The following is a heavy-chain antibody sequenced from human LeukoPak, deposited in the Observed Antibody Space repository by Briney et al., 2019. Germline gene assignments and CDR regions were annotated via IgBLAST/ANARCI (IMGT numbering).Heavy chain of an antibody. V-gene: IGHV4-30-2*01. CDR3: ARGRGLTGYDYAFDI. J-gene: IGHJ3*02. CDR2: IYHSGST. CDR1: GGSISSGGYS. D-gene: IGHD3-9*01. Sequence: SETLSLTCAVSGGSISSGGYSWSWIRQPPGKGLEWIGYIYHSGSTYYNPSLKSRVTISVDRSKNQFSLKLSSVTAADTAVYYCARGRGLTGYDYAFDIWGQGTMVTVSS.